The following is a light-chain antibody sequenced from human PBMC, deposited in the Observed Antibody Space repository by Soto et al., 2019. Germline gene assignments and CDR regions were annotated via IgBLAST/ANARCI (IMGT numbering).Light chain of an antibody. CDR1: SSDVGAYNY. V-gene: IGLV2-11*01. J-gene: IGLJ2*01. Sequence: QCALTQPRSVSGSPGQSVTISCTGTSSDVGAYNYVSWYQQHPGKAPKLVIYDVTKRPSGVPDRFSGSKSGNTASLTISGLQAEDEADYYCCSYAGSYTLGVFGGGTKLTVL. CDR3: CSYAGSYTLGV. CDR2: DVT.